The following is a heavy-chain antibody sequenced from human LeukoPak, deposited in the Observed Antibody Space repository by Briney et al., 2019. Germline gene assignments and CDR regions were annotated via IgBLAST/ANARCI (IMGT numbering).Heavy chain of an antibody. CDR3: ARDGYDYVWGSYRYNWFDP. D-gene: IGHD3-16*02. CDR2: INPNSGGS. CDR1: GYTFTDYY. Sequence: ASVKVSCKASGYTFTDYYMHWVRQAPGQGLEWMGRINPNSGGSNYAQKLQGRVTMTTDTSTSTAYMELRSLRSDDTAVYYCARDGYDYVWGSYRYNWFDPWGQGTLVTVSS. J-gene: IGHJ5*02. V-gene: IGHV1-2*06.